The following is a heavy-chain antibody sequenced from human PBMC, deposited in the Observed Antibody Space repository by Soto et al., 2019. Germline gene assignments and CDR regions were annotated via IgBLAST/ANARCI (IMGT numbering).Heavy chain of an antibody. J-gene: IGHJ6*02. D-gene: IGHD2-8*01. Sequence: GGSLRLSCAASGFTFSSYSMNWVSQAPGKGLEWVSYISSSSSTIYYADSVKGRFTISRDNAKNSLYLQMNSLRDEDTAVYYCARERGYCTNGVCYPSGMDVWGQGTTVTVSS. CDR2: ISSSSSTI. CDR3: ARERGYCTNGVCYPSGMDV. V-gene: IGHV3-48*02. CDR1: GFTFSSYS.